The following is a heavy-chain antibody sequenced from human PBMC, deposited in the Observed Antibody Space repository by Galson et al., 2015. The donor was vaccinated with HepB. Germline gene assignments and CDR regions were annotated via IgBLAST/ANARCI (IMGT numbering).Heavy chain of an antibody. CDR3: ARGDGGPFAY. J-gene: IGHJ4*02. Sequence: SLRLSCAASGFIFSSSWMHWVRQAPGEGLVWVSRINRDGSTTNYADSVKGRFTISRDNGKNTLYLQMNSLRAEGTAVYYCARGDGGPFAYWGQGTLVTVSS. D-gene: IGHD3-16*01. V-gene: IGHV3-74*01. CDR1: GFIFSSSW. CDR2: INRDGSTT.